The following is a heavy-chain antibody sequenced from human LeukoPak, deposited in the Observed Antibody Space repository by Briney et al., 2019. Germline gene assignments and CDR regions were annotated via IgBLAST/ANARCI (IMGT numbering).Heavy chain of an antibody. J-gene: IGHJ3*02. CDR1: GFTFSSYS. V-gene: IGHV3-48*01. D-gene: IGHD1-26*01. CDR2: ISSSSSTI. CDR3: AKTLIVGATRDAFDI. Sequence: GGSLRLSCAASGFTFSSYSMNWVRQAPGKGLEWVSYISSSSSTIYYADSVKGRFTISRDNAKNSLYLQMNSLRAEDTAVYYCAKTLIVGATRDAFDIWGQGTMVTVSS.